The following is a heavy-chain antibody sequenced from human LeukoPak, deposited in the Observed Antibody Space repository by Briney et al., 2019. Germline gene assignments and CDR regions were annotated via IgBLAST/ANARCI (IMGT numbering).Heavy chain of an antibody. V-gene: IGHV3-7*01. J-gene: IGHJ6*02. D-gene: IGHD3-10*01. CDR1: GFTFSSYW. CDR3: TKDHYGSGSYSTGMDV. CDR2: IKQDGSEK. Sequence: PGGSLRLSCAASGFTFSSYWMSWVRQAPGKGLEWVANIKQDGSEKYYVDSVKGRFTISRDNSKNTLFLQMNSLRVEDTAVYYCTKDHYGSGSYSTGMDVWGQGTTVTVSS.